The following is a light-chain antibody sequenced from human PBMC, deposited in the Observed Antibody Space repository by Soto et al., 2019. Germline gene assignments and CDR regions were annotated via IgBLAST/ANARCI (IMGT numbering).Light chain of an antibody. CDR3: QQYDTYSRT. V-gene: IGKV1-5*01. CDR1: QSISNW. CDR2: DAS. Sequence: DIQMTQSPSTLSASVGDRVTITCRASQSISNWLAWCQQRPGKAPKLLIYDASSLQSGVPSRFSGGRSGTEFTLTISSLQADDFATYYCQQYDTYSRTFGQGTKLEI. J-gene: IGKJ2*01.